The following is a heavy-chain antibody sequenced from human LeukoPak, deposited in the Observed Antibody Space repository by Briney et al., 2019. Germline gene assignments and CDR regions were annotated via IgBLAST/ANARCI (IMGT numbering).Heavy chain of an antibody. V-gene: IGHV4-34*01. CDR3: AKDRYSSGGGVDY. J-gene: IGHJ4*02. Sequence: SETLSLTCAVYGGSFSGYYRSWIRQPPGKGLEWIGEINDSGITNYNPSLKSRVSISVDTSKSQFSLILNSVTAADTAVYYCAKDRYSSGGGVDYWGQGTLVTVSS. CDR2: INDSGIT. D-gene: IGHD6-19*01. CDR1: GGSFSGYY.